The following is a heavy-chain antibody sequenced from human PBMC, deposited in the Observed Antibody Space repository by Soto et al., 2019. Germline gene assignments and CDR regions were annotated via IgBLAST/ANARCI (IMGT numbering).Heavy chain of an antibody. CDR3: ATSGRFRVGSRDV. CDR1: GYSFASCA. V-gene: IGHV1-3*01. CDR2: INAGNGNT. Sequence: VPAKASSKALGYSFASCALRSLRHAPGQRLEWMGWINAGNGNTKYSQKFQGRVTITRDTAASTAYMELSSLRSEDTAVYYRATSGRFRVGSRDVWGQGPTVNV. D-gene: IGHD2-15*01. J-gene: IGHJ6*02.